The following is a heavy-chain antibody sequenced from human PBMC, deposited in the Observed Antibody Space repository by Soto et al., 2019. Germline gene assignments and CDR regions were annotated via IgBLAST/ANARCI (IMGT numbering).Heavy chain of an antibody. Sequence: GESLKISCKGSGYSFTNYWIGWVRQMPGKGLEWMGIIYPGDSDTRYSPSFQGQVTISADKSISTAYLQWSSLKASDTAMYYCARHLLRDGYNFDFWGQGTLVTVSS. CDR1: GYSFTNYW. D-gene: IGHD5-12*01. V-gene: IGHV5-51*01. J-gene: IGHJ4*02. CDR3: ARHLLRDGYNFDF. CDR2: IYPGDSDT.